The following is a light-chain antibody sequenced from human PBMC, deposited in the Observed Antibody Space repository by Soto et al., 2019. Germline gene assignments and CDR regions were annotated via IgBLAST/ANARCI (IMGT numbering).Light chain of an antibody. CDR3: GSYASSSTLYV. CDR1: SSDVGGYNY. CDR2: DVS. J-gene: IGLJ1*01. Sequence: QSALTQPASVSGSPGQSITISCTGTSSDVGGYNYVSWYQQHSGKAPKLMIYDVSNRPSGVSSRFFGSKSGNTASLTISGLQAEDEADYYCGSYASSSTLYVFGTGTKLTVL. V-gene: IGLV2-14*01.